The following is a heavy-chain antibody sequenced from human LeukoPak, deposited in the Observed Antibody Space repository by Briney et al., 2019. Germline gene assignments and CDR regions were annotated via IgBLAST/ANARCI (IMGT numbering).Heavy chain of an antibody. CDR1: GGSISSSSYY. D-gene: IGHD2-2*01. Sequence: SETLSLTCTVSGGSISSSSYYWGWIRQPPGKGREWNGSIYYSGSTYYNPSLKSRVTISVDTSKNQFSLKLSSVTAADTAVYYCARYRRDDAFDIWGQGTMVTVSS. J-gene: IGHJ3*02. CDR2: IYYSGST. V-gene: IGHV4-39*01. CDR3: ARYRRDDAFDI.